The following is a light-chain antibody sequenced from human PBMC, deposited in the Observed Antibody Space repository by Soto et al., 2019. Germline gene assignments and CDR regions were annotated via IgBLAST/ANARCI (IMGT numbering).Light chain of an antibody. V-gene: IGLV2-23*03. CDR2: EGS. J-gene: IGLJ2*01. CDR1: SSDVGSYNL. CDR3: CSYAGSTTFV. Sequence: QSVLTQPASVSGSPGQSITISCTGTSSDVGSYNLVSWYQQHPGKAPKLMMYEGSKRPSGVSNRFSGSNSDNTASLTIAGLHSEDEADYYCCSYAGSTTFVFGGGTKLTVL.